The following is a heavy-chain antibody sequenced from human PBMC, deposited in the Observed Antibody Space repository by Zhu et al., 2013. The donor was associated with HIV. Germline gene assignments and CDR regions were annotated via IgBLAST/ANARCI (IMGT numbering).Heavy chain of an antibody. J-gene: IGHJ4*02. CDR3: VQTWPLDC. CDR2: INPKSGDT. Sequence: QVQLVQSGAEVRKPGASVKVSCKASGYTFTGYYLHWVRQAPGQGPEWMGWINPKSGDTDIAPKFQGRVTMTRDTSISTTYVEVSRLTSDDTAMYYCVQTWPLDCWGQGTLVAVSS. V-gene: IGHV1-2*02. D-gene: IGHD5-12*01. CDR1: GYTFTGYY.